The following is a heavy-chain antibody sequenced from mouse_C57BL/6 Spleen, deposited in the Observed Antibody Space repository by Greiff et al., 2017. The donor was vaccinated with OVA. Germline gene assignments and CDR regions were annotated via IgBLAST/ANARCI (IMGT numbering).Heavy chain of an antibody. J-gene: IGHJ4*01. CDR1: GFTFSSYA. CDR2: ISDGGSYT. V-gene: IGHV5-4*03. Sequence: EVKLVESGGGLVKPGGSLTLSCAASGFTFSSYAMSWVRQTPEKRLEWVATISDGGSYTYYPDNVKGRFTISRDNAKNNLYLQMSHLKSEDTAMYYCARAEGAMDYWGQGTSGTVSS. CDR3: ARAEGAMDY.